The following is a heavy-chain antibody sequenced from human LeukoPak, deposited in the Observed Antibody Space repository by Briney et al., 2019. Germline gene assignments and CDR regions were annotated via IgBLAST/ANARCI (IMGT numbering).Heavy chain of an antibody. Sequence: GGSLRLSCAASGFSFSSYWMHWVRQTPGKGLVWVSRINSDGSSTTYADSVKGRFTMSRDNAKSTLYLQMSSLRAEDTAVYYCATSLGPLTDYWGQGTLVTVSS. D-gene: IGHD7-27*01. CDR2: INSDGSST. J-gene: IGHJ4*02. CDR1: GFSFSSYW. CDR3: ATSLGPLTDY. V-gene: IGHV3-74*01.